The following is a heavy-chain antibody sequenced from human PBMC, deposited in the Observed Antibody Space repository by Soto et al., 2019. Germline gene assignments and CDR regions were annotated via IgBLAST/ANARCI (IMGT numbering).Heavy chain of an antibody. CDR1: GFTFSSYG. D-gene: IGHD3-3*01. CDR2: IWYDGSNK. V-gene: IGHV3-33*01. CDR3: ARGSPPDFWSGLDV. Sequence: PGESLKISCAASGFTFSSYGMHWVRQAPGKGLEWVAVIWYDGSNKYYADSVKGRFTISRDNSKNTLYLQMNSLRAEDTAVYYCARGSPPDFWSGLDVWGQGTTVTVSS. J-gene: IGHJ6*02.